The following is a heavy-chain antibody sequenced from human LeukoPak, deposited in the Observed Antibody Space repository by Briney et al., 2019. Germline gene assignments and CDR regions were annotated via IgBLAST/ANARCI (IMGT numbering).Heavy chain of an antibody. V-gene: IGHV4-61*02. J-gene: IGHJ4*02. CDR2: IYTSGTT. Sequence: PSETLSLTCTVSGGSISSGSYYWSWIRQPAGKGLEWIGCIYTSGTTNNNPSLKSRATISVDTSKNQFSLKLSFGTAADTAVYFCARGRPTRESDYWGQGALVIVSS. CDR3: ARGRPTRESDY. CDR1: GGSISSGSYY.